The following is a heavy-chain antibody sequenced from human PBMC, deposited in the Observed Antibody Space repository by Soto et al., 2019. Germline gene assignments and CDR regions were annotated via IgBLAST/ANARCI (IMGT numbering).Heavy chain of an antibody. CDR3: ASLIPIAAAREYYYYGMDV. CDR1: GGSFSGYY. CDR2: INHSGST. J-gene: IGHJ6*02. D-gene: IGHD6-13*01. V-gene: IGHV4-34*01. Sequence: SETLSLTCAVYGGSFSGYYWSWIRQPPGKGLEWIGEINHSGSTNYNPSLKSRVTISVDTSKNQFSLKLSSVTAADTAVYYSASLIPIAAAREYYYYGMDVWGQGTTVTVSS.